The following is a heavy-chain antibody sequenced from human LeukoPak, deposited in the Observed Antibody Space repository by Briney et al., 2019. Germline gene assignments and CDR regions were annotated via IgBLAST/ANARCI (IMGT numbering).Heavy chain of an antibody. J-gene: IGHJ4*02. V-gene: IGHV3-30*02. Sequence: PGGSLRLSCAASGFTFSSYAMHWVRQAPGKGLEWVAFIRSDGSNKYYADSVKGRFSISRDNSKNTLYLQMNSLRAADTALYYCAKDPGTRYTYGHFDYWGQGAMVTVSS. CDR2: IRSDGSNK. CDR1: GFTFSSYA. D-gene: IGHD5-18*01. CDR3: AKDPGTRYTYGHFDY.